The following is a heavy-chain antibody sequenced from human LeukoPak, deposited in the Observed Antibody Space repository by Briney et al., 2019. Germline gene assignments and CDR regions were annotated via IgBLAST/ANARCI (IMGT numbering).Heavy chain of an antibody. V-gene: IGHV3-21*01. Sequence: GGSLRLSCAASGFTFSSYSMNWVRQAPGKGLEWVSSITSSSYIYYADSMKGRFTISRDNARNSLYLQMNSLRAEDTAVYYCAKDKGNRYFDYWGQGTLVTISS. D-gene: IGHD3-16*02. CDR2: ITSSSYI. CDR3: AKDKGNRYFDY. CDR1: GFTFSSYS. J-gene: IGHJ4*02.